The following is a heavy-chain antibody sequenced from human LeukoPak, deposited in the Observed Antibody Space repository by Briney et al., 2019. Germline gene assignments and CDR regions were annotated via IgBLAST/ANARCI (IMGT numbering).Heavy chain of an antibody. V-gene: IGHV3-30*03. CDR3: ARGEFQSLQYLAWLEAPDY. CDR1: GFTFSRYI. J-gene: IGHJ4*02. Sequence: PGRSLRLSCTASGFTFSRYIMHWVRQAPGRGLEWLAVISFDGTDKYYADSERTRFTISRDNSKNTVSLHMNSLRVEDTGVYYCARGEFQSLQYLAWLEAPDYWGLGTLVTISA. D-gene: IGHD3-3*01. CDR2: ISFDGTDK.